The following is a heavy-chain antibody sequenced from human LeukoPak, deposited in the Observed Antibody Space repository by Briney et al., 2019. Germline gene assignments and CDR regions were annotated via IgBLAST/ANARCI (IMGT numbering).Heavy chain of an antibody. Sequence: ASVKVSCKASGYTFSTYGITWVRQAPGQGLEWMGWISANTGNTNYAQRLQGRVTMTTDTPTSTAYMELRSLRSDDMAVYYRARENQLTVDFGAQEPGVPVS. CDR3: ARENQLTVDF. CDR1: GYTFSTYG. V-gene: IGHV1-18*03. J-gene: IGHJ4*02. CDR2: ISANTGNT. D-gene: IGHD1-1*01.